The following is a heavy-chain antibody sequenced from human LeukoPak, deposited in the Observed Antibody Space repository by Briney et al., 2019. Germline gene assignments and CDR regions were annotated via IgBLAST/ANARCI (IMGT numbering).Heavy chain of an antibody. CDR1: GFTFSNYG. J-gene: IGHJ4*02. V-gene: IGHV3-33*01. CDR3: TTDFNYYDSSGYYYYFDY. CDR2: MWYDGSNK. D-gene: IGHD3-22*01. Sequence: GGSLRLSCAASGFTFSNYGMHWVRQAPGKGLEWVAVMWYDGSNKYYTDSVKGRFTISRDNSKNTLYLQMNSLRAEDTAVYYCTTDFNYYDSSGYYYYFDYWGQGTLVTVSS.